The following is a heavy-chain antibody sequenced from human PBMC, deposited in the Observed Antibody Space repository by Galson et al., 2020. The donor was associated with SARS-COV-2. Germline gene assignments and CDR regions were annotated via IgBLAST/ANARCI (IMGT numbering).Heavy chain of an antibody. J-gene: IGHJ4*02. CDR1: GGSFSGYY. CDR2: INHSGST. V-gene: IGHV4-34*01. D-gene: IGHD1-26*01. Sequence: SQTLSLTCAVYGGSFSGYYWSWIRQPPGKGLEWIGEINHSGSTNYNPSLKSRVTISVDTSKNQFSLKLSSVTAADTAVYYCARGDSGSHLHIFLGFDYWGQGTLVTVSS. CDR3: ARGDSGSHLHIFLGFDY.